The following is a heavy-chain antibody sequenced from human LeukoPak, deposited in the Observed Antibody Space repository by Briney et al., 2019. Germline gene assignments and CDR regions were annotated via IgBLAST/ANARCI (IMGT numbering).Heavy chain of an antibody. CDR3: AKVGITMVRGVIDY. Sequence: GGSLRLSCAASGFTVSSNYMSWVRQAPGKGLEWVSVIHSGGSTYYADSVKGRFTISRDNSKNTLYLQMNSLRAEDTAVYYCAKVGITMVRGVIDYWGQGTLVTVSS. CDR1: GFTVSSNY. D-gene: IGHD3-10*01. V-gene: IGHV3-53*01. CDR2: IHSGGST. J-gene: IGHJ4*02.